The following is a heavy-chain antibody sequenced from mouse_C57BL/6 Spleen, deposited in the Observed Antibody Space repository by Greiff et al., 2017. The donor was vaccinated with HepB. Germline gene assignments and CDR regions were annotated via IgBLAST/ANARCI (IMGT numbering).Heavy chain of an antibody. CDR1: GYTFTSYW. D-gene: IGHD1-1*01. J-gene: IGHJ2*01. CDR2: IYPGNSDT. CDR3: TRAYSNSNYYYYFDY. V-gene: IGHV1-5*01. Sequence: SGTVLARPGASVKMSCKTSGYTFTSYWMHWVKQRPGQGLEWIGAIYPGNSDTSYNQKFKGKAKLTAVTSASTAYMELSSLTNEDSAVYYCTRAYSNSNYYYYFDYWGQGTTLTVSS.